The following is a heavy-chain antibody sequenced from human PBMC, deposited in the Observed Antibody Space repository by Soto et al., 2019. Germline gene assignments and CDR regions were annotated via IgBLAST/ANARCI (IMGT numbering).Heavy chain of an antibody. D-gene: IGHD3-22*01. CDR1: GGTFSSYA. CDR3: ATSITMIVVDTTPGAFDI. CDR2: IIPIFGTA. J-gene: IGHJ3*02. V-gene: IGHV1-69*13. Sequence: SVKVSCKASGGTFSSYAISWVRQAPGQGLEWMGGIIPIFGTANYAQKFQGRVTITADESTSTTYMELSSLRSEDTAVYYCATSITMIVVDTTPGAFDIWGQGTMVTVSS.